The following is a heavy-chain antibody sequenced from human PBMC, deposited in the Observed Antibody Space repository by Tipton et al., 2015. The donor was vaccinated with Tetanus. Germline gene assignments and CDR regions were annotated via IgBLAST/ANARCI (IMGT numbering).Heavy chain of an antibody. V-gene: IGHV4-39*01. CDR1: GASSTSGDYY. D-gene: IGHD4-23*01. CDR3: ATGRRTVGFDY. Sequence: TLSLTCTVSGASSTSGDYYWAWIRQPPGKGPEWIGSIYYTGSTYYNPSLKSRVTISEDTSKNQFSLKLSSVIAADTAMYYCATGRRTVGFDYWGQGALVTVSS. J-gene: IGHJ4*02. CDR2: IYYTGST.